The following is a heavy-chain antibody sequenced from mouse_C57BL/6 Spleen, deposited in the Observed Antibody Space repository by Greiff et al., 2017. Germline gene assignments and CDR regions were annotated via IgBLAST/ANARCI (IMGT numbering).Heavy chain of an antibody. D-gene: IGHD2-3*01. J-gene: IGHJ2*01. CDR3: ARNGYYLYYFDY. Sequence: VKLMESGPGLVQPSQSLSITCTVSGFSLTSYGVHWVRQSPGKGLEWLGAIWSGGSTDYNAAFISRLSISKDNSKSQVFFKMNSLQADDTAIYYCARNGYYLYYFDYWGQGTTLTVSS. CDR1: GFSLTSYG. V-gene: IGHV2-2*01. CDR2: IWSGGST.